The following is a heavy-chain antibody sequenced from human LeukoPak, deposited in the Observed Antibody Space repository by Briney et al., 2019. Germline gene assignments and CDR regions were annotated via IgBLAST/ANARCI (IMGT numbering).Heavy chain of an antibody. D-gene: IGHD4/OR15-4a*01. CDR2: FYPGDSDT. V-gene: IGHV5-51*01. J-gene: IGHJ6*02. Sequence: GESLKVSCQASGYSFTTYWIGWVRQTPGKGLEWMGTFYPGDSDTRYNPSFQGQVTVSADKSVTTAYLQWSSLKASDTAMYYCARAYGDLLFMDVWGQGTTVTVSS. CDR3: ARAYGDLLFMDV. CDR1: GYSFTTYW.